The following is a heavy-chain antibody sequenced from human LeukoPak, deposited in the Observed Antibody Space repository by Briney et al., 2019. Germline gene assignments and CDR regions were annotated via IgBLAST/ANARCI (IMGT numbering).Heavy chain of an antibody. CDR3: ARGSPTYYYDSSGYYPGAFDI. D-gene: IGHD3-22*01. CDR2: ISSGSSDI. V-gene: IGHV3-48*01. CDR1: GFTFSSYN. J-gene: IGHJ3*02. Sequence: GGSLRLSCVASGFTFSSYNINWVRQAPGKGLEWVSYISSGSSDILYADSVKGRFTISRDNAKNSLYLQMNSLRAEDTAVYYCARGSPTYYYDSSGYYPGAFDIWGQGTMVTVSS.